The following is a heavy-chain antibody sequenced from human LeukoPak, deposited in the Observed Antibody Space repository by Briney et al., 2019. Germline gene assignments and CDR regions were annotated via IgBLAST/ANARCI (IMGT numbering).Heavy chain of an antibody. CDR1: GFTFSNYA. J-gene: IGHJ4*02. V-gene: IGHV3-23*01. Sequence: GGSLRLSCAASGFTFSNYAMSWVRQAPGKGLEWVPSIGGSGTADSTFYADSVKGRFTISRDNSKNTLYLQMNSLRAEDTAVFYCAKWSKYTYGYFDYWGQGTLVTVSS. D-gene: IGHD5-18*01. CDR2: IGGSGTADST. CDR3: AKWSKYTYGYFDY.